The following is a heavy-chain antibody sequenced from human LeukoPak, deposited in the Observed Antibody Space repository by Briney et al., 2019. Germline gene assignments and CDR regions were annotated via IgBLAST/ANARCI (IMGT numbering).Heavy chain of an antibody. CDR2: IYYSGST. Sequence: SETLSLTCTVSGGSISSYYWSWIRQPPGKGLEWIGYIYYSGSTYYNPSLKSRVTISVDTSKNQFSLKLSSVTAADTAVYYCARGVEIRAFYYFDYWGQGTLVTVSS. V-gene: IGHV4-59*06. J-gene: IGHJ4*02. CDR1: GGSISSYY. CDR3: ARGVEIRAFYYFDY. D-gene: IGHD5-24*01.